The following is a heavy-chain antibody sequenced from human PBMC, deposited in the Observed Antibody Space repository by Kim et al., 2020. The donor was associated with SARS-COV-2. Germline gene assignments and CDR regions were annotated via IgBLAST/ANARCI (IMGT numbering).Heavy chain of an antibody. CDR2: IIPIFGTA. Sequence: SVKVSCKASGGTFSSYAISWVRQAPGQGLEWMGGIIPIFGTANYAQKFQGRVTITADESTSTAYMELSSLRSEDTAVYYCARKYYYDSSGYYYYGMDVWGQGTTVTVSS. D-gene: IGHD3-22*01. J-gene: IGHJ6*02. CDR3: ARKYYYDSSGYYYYGMDV. CDR1: GGTFSSYA. V-gene: IGHV1-69*13.